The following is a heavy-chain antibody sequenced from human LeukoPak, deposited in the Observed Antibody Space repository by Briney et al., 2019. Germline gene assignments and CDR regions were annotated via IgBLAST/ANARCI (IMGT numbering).Heavy chain of an antibody. J-gene: IGHJ4*02. V-gene: IGHV1-18*01. CDR3: AREIGYSGSYSTFDY. D-gene: IGHD1-26*01. CDR2: ISAYNGNT. Sequence: ASVKVSCKASGYTFTSYGISWVRQAPGQGLEWMGWISAYNGNTNYAQKLQGRVTMTTDTSTSTAYMELRSLRSDDTAVYYCAREIGYSGSYSTFDYWGQGTLVTVSS. CDR1: GYTFTSYG.